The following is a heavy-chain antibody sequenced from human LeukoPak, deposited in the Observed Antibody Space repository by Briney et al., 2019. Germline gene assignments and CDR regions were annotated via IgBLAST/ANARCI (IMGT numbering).Heavy chain of an antibody. CDR2: IYYSGST. J-gene: IGHJ4*02. D-gene: IGHD6-19*01. CDR3: ARGSGWFREFDY. CDR1: GGSNSSYY. Sequence: SETLSLTCTVSGGSNSSYYWSWIRQPPGKGLEWIGYIYYSGSTNYNPSLKSRVTISVDTSKNQFSLKLSSVTAADTAVYYCARGSGWFREFDYWGQGTLVTVSS. V-gene: IGHV4-59*01.